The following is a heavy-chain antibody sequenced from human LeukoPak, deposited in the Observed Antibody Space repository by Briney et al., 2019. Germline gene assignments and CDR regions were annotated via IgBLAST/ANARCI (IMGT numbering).Heavy chain of an antibody. Sequence: SETLSLTCTVSGGSISSGGYYWSWIRQYPGKGLEWIGYIYYSGSTYYNPSLKSRVTISVDTSKNQFSLKLSSVTAADTAVYYCSGSGSYKDFDYWGQGTLVTVSS. J-gene: IGHJ4*02. CDR1: GGSISSGGYY. CDR2: IYYSGST. CDR3: SGSGSYKDFDY. D-gene: IGHD3-10*01. V-gene: IGHV4-31*03.